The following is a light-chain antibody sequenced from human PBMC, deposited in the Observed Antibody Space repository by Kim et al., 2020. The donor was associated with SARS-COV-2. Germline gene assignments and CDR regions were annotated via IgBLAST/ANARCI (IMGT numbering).Light chain of an antibody. V-gene: IGKV3-15*01. CDR1: QSVRSN. CDR3: QQYNNWSLT. J-gene: IGKJ5*01. CDR2: GAS. Sequence: VSPGERATLSCRASQSVRSNLAWYQQTPGQAPRRLIYGASTRATGIPARFSGSGSGTEFTLTISSLQSEDFAFYYCQQYNNWSLTFGQGTRLEIK.